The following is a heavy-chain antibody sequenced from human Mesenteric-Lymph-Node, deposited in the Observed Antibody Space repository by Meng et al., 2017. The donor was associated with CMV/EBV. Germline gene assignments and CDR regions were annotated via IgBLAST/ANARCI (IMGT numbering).Heavy chain of an antibody. CDR3: AQGRSATAEFDY. D-gene: IGHD2-15*01. V-gene: IGHV2-5*02. CDR1: GFSLSTSGVG. CDR2: IYWDDDK. J-gene: IGHJ4*02. Sequence: TFSGFSLSTSGVGLGWIRQPPGKALEWLALIYWDDDKRYSPSLKSRLTITKDTSKNQVVLTMTNMDPVDTATYYCAQGRSATAEFDYWGQGTLVTVSS.